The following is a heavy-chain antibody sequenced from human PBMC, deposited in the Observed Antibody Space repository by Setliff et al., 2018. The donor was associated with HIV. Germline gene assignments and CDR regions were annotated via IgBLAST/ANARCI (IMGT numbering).Heavy chain of an antibody. V-gene: IGHV4-4*09. D-gene: IGHD3-22*01. CDR3: ARETYYYDNPQYYYYYMDV. Sequence: PSETLSLTCNVSDDSFSTNYWSWVRQPPGKGLEWIGYIYASGSTNYNPSLKSRVTISIDTSKNQFSLRLRSVTAADTAVYYCARETYYYDNPQYYYYYMDVWGKGTTVTVSS. CDR1: DDSFSTNY. J-gene: IGHJ6*03. CDR2: IYASGST.